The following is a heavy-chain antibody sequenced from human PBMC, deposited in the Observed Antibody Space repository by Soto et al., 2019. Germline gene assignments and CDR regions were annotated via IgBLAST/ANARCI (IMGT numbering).Heavy chain of an antibody. Sequence: SETLSLTCDVSVGSISSSNWWSWVRQPPGKGLEWIGEIYHSGSTNFNPSLKSRVTISVDKSKNQISLKVSSVTAADTAVYYCARDLDTSGWPDYWGQGILVTVSS. CDR1: VGSISSSNW. J-gene: IGHJ4*02. CDR2: IYHSGST. V-gene: IGHV4-4*02. CDR3: ARDLDTSGWPDY. D-gene: IGHD6-19*01.